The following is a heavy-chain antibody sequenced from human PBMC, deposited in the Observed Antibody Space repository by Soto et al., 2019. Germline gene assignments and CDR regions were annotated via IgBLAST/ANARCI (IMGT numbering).Heavy chain of an antibody. CDR1: GFSLRSRSDY. Sequence: LVILSLSCPVSGFSLRSRSDYWGRLRPPPGKGLEWIGSIYYSGSTYYNPSLKSRVTISVDTSKNQFSLKLSSVTAADTAVYYCARHGGIAARLCNVFAPWGQGTLVTVSS. CDR3: ARHGGIAARLCNVFAP. J-gene: IGHJ5*02. CDR2: IYYSGST. D-gene: IGHD6-6*01. V-gene: IGHV4-39*01.